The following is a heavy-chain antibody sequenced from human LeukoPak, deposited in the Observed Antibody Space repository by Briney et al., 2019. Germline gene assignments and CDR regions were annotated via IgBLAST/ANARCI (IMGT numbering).Heavy chain of an antibody. CDR1: GFTFSSYA. CDR2: ISGSGGST. J-gene: IGHJ3*02. V-gene: IGHV3-23*01. Sequence: GGSLRLSCAASGFTFSSYAMSWVRQAPGKGLEWVSAISGSGGSTYYADSVKGRFTISRDNSKNTLYLQMNSLRAEDTAVYYCAKRDGYYDFWSGYFGAFDIWGQGTMVTVSS. CDR3: AKRDGYYDFWSGYFGAFDI. D-gene: IGHD3-3*01.